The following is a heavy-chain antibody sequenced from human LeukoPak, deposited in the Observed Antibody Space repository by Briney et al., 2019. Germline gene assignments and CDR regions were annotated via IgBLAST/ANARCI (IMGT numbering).Heavy chain of an antibody. D-gene: IGHD1-1*01. Sequence: VKVSCKGSGYTLTRYYIHSVRQAPGQQLEWMGLTHPIGGSSSYAQKFQGRVTITRDTSTSTVYMELSSLRSEDTAVYYCARDKSGTTQGDSDYWGQGTLVTVSS. CDR1: GYTLTRYY. J-gene: IGHJ4*02. CDR3: ARDKSGTTQGDSDY. CDR2: THPIGGSS. V-gene: IGHV1-46*01.